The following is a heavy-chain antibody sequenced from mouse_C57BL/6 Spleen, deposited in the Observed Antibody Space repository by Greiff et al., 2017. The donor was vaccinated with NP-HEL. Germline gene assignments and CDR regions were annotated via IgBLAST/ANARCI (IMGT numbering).Heavy chain of an antibody. J-gene: IGHJ3*01. CDR3: ARDLGGSWFAY. V-gene: IGHV5-4*01. Sequence: EVKLMESGGGLVKPGGSLKLSCAASGFTFSSYAMSWVRQTPEKRLEWVATISDGGSYTYYPDNVKGRFTISRDNAKNNLYLQMSHLKSEDTAMYYCARDLGGSWFAYWGKGTMVTVSA. D-gene: IGHD3-2*02. CDR1: GFTFSSYA. CDR2: ISDGGSYT.